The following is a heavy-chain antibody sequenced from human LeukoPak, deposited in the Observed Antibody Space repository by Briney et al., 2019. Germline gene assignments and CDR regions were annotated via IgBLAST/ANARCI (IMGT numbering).Heavy chain of an antibody. J-gene: IGHJ4*02. V-gene: IGHV3-21*04. CDR3: AKLGYYDILTGLDY. Sequence: TGGSLRLSCAASGFTFSSYSMNWVRQAPGKGLEWVSSISSSSSYIYYADSVKGRFTISRDNAKNSLYLQMNSLRAEDTAVYYCAKLGYYDILTGLDYWGQGTLVTVSS. CDR2: ISSSSSYI. CDR1: GFTFSSYS. D-gene: IGHD3-9*01.